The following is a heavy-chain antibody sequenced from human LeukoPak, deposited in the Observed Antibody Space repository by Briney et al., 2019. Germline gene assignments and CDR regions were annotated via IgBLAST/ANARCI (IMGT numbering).Heavy chain of an antibody. D-gene: IGHD6-13*01. V-gene: IGHV3-23*01. CDR3: AKTRPLDSSSWSHGDY. J-gene: IGHJ4*02. CDR1: GFTFSSYA. Sequence: GGSLRLSCAASGFTFSSYAMSWVRQAPGKGPEWVSAISGSGDSTYYGDSVKGRFTISRDNSKNTLYLQMNSLRAEDTAVYYCAKTRPLDSSSWSHGDYWGQGTLVTVSS. CDR2: ISGSGDST.